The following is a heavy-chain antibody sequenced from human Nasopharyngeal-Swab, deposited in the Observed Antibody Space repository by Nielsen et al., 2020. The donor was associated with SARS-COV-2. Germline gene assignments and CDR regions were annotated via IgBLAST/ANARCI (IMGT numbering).Heavy chain of an antibody. J-gene: IGHJ4*02. V-gene: IGHV4-34*01. CDR2: INHSGST. D-gene: IGHD5-12*01. CDR3: AREGHDPGSFDY. CDR1: GGSFSGYY. Sequence: GSLRLSCAVYGGSFSGYYWSWIRQPPGKGLEWIGEINHSGSTNYNPSLKSRVTISVDTSKNQFSLQLNSVTPEDTAVYYCAREGHDPGSFDYWGQGTLVTVSS.